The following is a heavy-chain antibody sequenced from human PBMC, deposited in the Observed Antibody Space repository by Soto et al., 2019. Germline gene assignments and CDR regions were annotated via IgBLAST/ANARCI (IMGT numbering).Heavy chain of an antibody. J-gene: IGHJ6*02. CDR3: VRGNCSSTSCYDIYYYGMDV. D-gene: IGHD2-2*01. CDR2: IYYSGST. Sequence: QVQLQESGPGLVKPSQTLSLTCTVSGGSISSGDYYWSWIRQPPGKGLEWIGYIYYSGSTYYNPSLKSRVTISVDTSKNQFSLKLSSVTAADTAVYYCVRGNCSSTSCYDIYYYGMDVWGQGTTVTVSS. CDR1: GGSISSGDYY. V-gene: IGHV4-30-4*01.